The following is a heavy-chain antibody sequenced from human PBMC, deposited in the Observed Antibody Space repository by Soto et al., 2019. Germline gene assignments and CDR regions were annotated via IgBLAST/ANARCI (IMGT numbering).Heavy chain of an antibody. CDR2: IYYSGST. D-gene: IGHD1-26*01. CDR3: ARGDFRWERRFMDV. Sequence: SETLSLTCTVSGGSISSGDYYWSWIRQPPGKGLEWIGYIYYSGSTYYNPSLKSRVTISVDTSKNQFSLKLSSVTAADTAVYYCARGDFRWERRFMDVWGQGTTVTVSS. J-gene: IGHJ6*02. CDR1: GGSISSGDYY. V-gene: IGHV4-30-4*01.